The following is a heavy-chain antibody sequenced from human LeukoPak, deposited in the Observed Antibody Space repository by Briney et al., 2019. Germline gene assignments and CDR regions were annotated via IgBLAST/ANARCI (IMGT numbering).Heavy chain of an antibody. D-gene: IGHD3-16*01. J-gene: IGHJ6*02. CDR2: NGNT. V-gene: IGHV1-18*01. Sequence: NGNTNYAQQLQGTVTMTTDTSTSTAYMELRSLRSDDTAVYYCARDWGMLSYYYYYYGIDVWGQGTTVTVSS. CDR3: ARDWGMLSYYYYYYGIDV.